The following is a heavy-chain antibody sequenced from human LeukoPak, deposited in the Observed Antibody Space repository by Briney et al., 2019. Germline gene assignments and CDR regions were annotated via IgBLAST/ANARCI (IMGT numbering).Heavy chain of an antibody. CDR1: GGSFSGYY. Sequence: SETLSLTCAVYGGSFSGYYWSWIRRPPGKGLEWIGEINHSGSTNYNPSLKSRVTISVDTSKNQFSLKLSSVTAADTAVYYCARTQSQSGSYRYYFGYWGQGTLVTVSS. J-gene: IGHJ4*02. CDR2: INHSGST. V-gene: IGHV4-34*01. D-gene: IGHD1-26*01. CDR3: ARTQSQSGSYRYYFGY.